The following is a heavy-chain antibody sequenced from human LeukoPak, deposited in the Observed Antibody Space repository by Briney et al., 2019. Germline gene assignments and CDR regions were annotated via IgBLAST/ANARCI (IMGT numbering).Heavy chain of an antibody. Sequence: ASVKVSCKASGYNFSGYYMHWVRQAPGQGLEWMGRINPNSGGTNYAQKFQGMVTMTRDTSISTAYMELTRLTSDDTAVYYCARERAVQGYCSGGRCYINDYWGQGTLVTVSS. V-gene: IGHV1-2*06. CDR1: GYNFSGYY. J-gene: IGHJ4*02. D-gene: IGHD2-15*01. CDR2: INPNSGGT. CDR3: ARERAVQGYCSGGRCYINDY.